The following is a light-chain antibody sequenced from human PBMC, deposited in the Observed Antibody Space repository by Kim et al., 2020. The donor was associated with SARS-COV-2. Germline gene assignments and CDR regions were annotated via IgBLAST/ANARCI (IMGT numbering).Light chain of an antibody. J-gene: IGKJ2*01. Sequence: LSPGERATLSCRASQTIQSKFLAWYQQKTGQPPRLLIYGASYRAAGVPDRISGSGSETYFTLTITGLEPDDIAVYYCQQYGDSQYTFGQGTKVEIK. CDR2: GAS. V-gene: IGKV3-20*01. CDR3: QQYGDSQYT. CDR1: QTIQSKF.